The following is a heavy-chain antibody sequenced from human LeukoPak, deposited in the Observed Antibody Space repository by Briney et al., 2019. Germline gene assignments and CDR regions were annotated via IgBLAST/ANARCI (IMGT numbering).Heavy chain of an antibody. CDR2: IYSGGNT. V-gene: IGHV3-53*01. Sequence: PGGSLRLSCAASGFTVSCNFMSWVRQAPGKGLEWVSVIYSGGNTYYADSVKGRFTISRDNSKNTLYLQMNSLRAEDTAVYYCARDQGYTFGYGMDVWGKGTTVTVSS. CDR1: GFTVSCNF. J-gene: IGHJ6*04. D-gene: IGHD2-2*02. CDR3: ARDQGYTFGYGMDV.